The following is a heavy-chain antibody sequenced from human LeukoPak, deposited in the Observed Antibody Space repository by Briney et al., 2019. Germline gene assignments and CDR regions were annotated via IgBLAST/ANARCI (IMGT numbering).Heavy chain of an antibody. Sequence: GGSLRLSCAASGFTFSSYVMSWVRQAPGKGLEWVSTFRSNGGGTYYADSVKGRFTISRDNSMNTLFLLMNSLRADDTAIYYCAKGRFHDYGDFDYWGQGTLVTVSS. CDR2: FRSNGGGT. CDR3: AKGRFHDYGDFDY. V-gene: IGHV3-23*01. J-gene: IGHJ4*02. CDR1: GFTFSSYV. D-gene: IGHD4-17*01.